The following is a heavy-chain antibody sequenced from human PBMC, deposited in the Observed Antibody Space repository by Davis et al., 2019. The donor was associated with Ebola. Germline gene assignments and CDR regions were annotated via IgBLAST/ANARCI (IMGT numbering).Heavy chain of an antibody. J-gene: IGHJ6*04. D-gene: IGHD3-3*01. CDR1: GFTFSNYA. CDR2: ISSSGGST. CDR3: AREWGGYYYYGMDV. Sequence: GESLKISCAASGFTFSNYAMSWVRQAPGKGLEWVSTISSSGGSTSYADSVKGRFTISRDNAKNTLYLQMNSLRAEDTAVYYCAREWGGYYYYGMDVWGKGTTVTVSS. V-gene: IGHV3-23*01.